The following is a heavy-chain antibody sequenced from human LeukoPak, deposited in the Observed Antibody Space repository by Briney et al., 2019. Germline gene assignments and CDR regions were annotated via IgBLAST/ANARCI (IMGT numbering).Heavy chain of an antibody. V-gene: IGHV1-69*13. Sequence: ASVKVSCKAPGGSFGRYAIHWVRQAPGQGLEWMGGIVPILGTANYAQKFQGRVTITADDSTGTAYMELTSLRSADTAVYYCARDLYYDSSGYYGMDVWGQGTAVTVSS. CDR2: IVPILGTA. CDR3: ARDLYYDSSGYYGMDV. J-gene: IGHJ6*02. CDR1: GGSFGRYA. D-gene: IGHD3-22*01.